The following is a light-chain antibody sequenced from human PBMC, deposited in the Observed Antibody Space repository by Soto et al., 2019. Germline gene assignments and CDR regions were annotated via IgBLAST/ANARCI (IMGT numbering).Light chain of an antibody. CDR2: WAS. CDR1: QSVLYSSNNKNY. CDR3: QQYYSIPVT. Sequence: DIVMTQSPDSLAVSLGERATINCKSSQSVLYSSNNKNYLAWYQQKPGQPPKLLIYWASTRESGVPDRFSGSGSGTDFTLTISSLQAEDVAVYYGQQYYSIPVTFGPGTKVDSK. J-gene: IGKJ3*01. V-gene: IGKV4-1*01.